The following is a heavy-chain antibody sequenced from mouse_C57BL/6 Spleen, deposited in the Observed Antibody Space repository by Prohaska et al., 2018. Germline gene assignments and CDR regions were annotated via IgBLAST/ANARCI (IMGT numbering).Heavy chain of an antibody. J-gene: IGHJ1*03. CDR2: INPNNGGT. Sequence: HGKSLEWIGDINPNNGGTSYNQKFKGKATLTVDKSSSTAYMELRSLTSEDSAVYYCARDYGSRDWYFDVWGTGTTVTVSS. V-gene: IGHV1-26*01. D-gene: IGHD1-1*01. CDR3: ARDYGSRDWYFDV.